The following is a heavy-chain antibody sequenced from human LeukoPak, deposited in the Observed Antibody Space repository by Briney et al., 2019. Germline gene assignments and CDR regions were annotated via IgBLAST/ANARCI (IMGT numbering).Heavy chain of an antibody. Sequence: SVEVSCKASGGTFSSYAISWVRQAPGQGLEWMGGIIPIFGTANYAQKFQGRVTITADESTSTAYMELSSLRSEDTAVYYCARAPGAYYDSSGYFPAYYYYMDVWGKGTTVTVSS. V-gene: IGHV1-69*13. D-gene: IGHD3-22*01. J-gene: IGHJ6*03. CDR3: ARAPGAYYDSSGYFPAYYYYMDV. CDR1: GGTFSSYA. CDR2: IIPIFGTA.